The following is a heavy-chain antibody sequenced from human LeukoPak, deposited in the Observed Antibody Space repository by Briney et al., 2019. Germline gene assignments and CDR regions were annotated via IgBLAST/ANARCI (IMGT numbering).Heavy chain of an antibody. Sequence: SETLSLTCTVSGGSISSYYWSWIRQPPGRGLEWIGYIYYSGSTNYNPSLKSRVTISVDTSKNQFSLKLSSVTAADTAVYYCARLVPGYVGRSYFDYWGQGTLVTVSS. CDR1: GGSISSYY. V-gene: IGHV4-59*08. D-gene: IGHD3-10*02. CDR2: IYYSGST. J-gene: IGHJ4*02. CDR3: ARLVPGYVGRSYFDY.